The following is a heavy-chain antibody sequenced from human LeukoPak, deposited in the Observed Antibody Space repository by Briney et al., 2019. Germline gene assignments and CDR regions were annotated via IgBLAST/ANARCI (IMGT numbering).Heavy chain of an antibody. CDR3: VRDIFGYSSSWSDY. Sequence: SETLSLTCTVSGGSISSGGYYWSWIRQPPGKGLEWIGYIYHSGSTYYSPSLKSRVTISVDRSKNQFSLKLSSVTAADTAVYYCVRDIFGYSSSWSDYWGQGTLVTVSS. J-gene: IGHJ4*02. D-gene: IGHD6-13*01. CDR1: GGSISSGGYY. V-gene: IGHV4-30-2*01. CDR2: IYHSGST.